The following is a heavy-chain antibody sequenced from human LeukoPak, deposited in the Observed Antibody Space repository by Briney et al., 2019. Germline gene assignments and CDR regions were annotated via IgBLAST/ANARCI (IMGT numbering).Heavy chain of an antibody. CDR1: GFTFSSYS. D-gene: IGHD3-10*01. Sequence: GGSLRLSCAASGFTFSSYSMNGVRQAPGKGLEWVSSISSSSSYIYYADSVKVRFTISRDNAKNSLYLQMTSLRAEDTAVYYCARRVGRWFGERAYYYNYMDVWGKGTTVTISS. V-gene: IGHV3-21*01. CDR3: ARRVGRWFGERAYYYNYMDV. CDR2: ISSSSSYI. J-gene: IGHJ6*03.